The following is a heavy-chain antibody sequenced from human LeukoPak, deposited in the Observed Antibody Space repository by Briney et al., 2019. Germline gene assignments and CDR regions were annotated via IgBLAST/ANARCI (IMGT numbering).Heavy chain of an antibody. V-gene: IGHV4-30-2*01. J-gene: IGHJ4*02. CDR3: ARLGWRGATYYFDY. CDR1: DGSISSGGYS. Sequence: SQTLSLTCAVSDGSISSGGYSWSWIRQPPGKGLEWIGYIYHSGSTYYNPSLKSRVTISVDRSKNQFSLKLSSVTAADTAVYYCARLGWRGATYYFDYWGQGTLVTVSS. D-gene: IGHD1-26*01. CDR2: IYHSGST.